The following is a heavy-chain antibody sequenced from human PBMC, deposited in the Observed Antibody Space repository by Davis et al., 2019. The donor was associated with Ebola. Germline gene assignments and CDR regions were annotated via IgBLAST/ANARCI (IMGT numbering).Heavy chain of an antibody. J-gene: IGHJ5*02. CDR3: ARINYYDSSGYYSGVGSFDP. V-gene: IGHV4-30-4*01. CDR2: VYNSGNT. Sequence: SETLSLTCTVSSGSMSSGDYYWSWIRQPPGKGLEWIGHVYNSGNTFYNPSLKSRVTISGDTSKSQFSLKLSSVTAADTAVYYCARINYYDSSGYYSGVGSFDPWGQGTLVTVSS. CDR1: SGSMSSGDYY. D-gene: IGHD3-22*01.